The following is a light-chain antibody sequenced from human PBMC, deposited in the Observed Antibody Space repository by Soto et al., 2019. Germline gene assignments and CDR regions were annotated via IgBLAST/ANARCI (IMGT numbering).Light chain of an antibody. Sequence: ESVLTQSPGTLSLSPGERAALSCRASQSVSSNFLAWYRQKPGQAPRLVIYEASSRATGFPDRFSGSGSGTDFTLTISRLEPEDFAVYFCQQYGASPRTFGQGTKVDIK. J-gene: IGKJ1*01. CDR3: QQYGASPRT. V-gene: IGKV3-20*01. CDR2: EAS. CDR1: QSVSSNF.